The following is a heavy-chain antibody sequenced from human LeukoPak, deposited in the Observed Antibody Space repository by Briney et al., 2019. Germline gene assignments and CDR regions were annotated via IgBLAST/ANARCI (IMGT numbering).Heavy chain of an antibody. CDR3: ARGIAAAGNLFFDY. CDR2: TRNKANSYTT. Sequence: PGGSLRLSCAASGFTFSDHYMDWVRQAPGKGLEWVSRTRNKANSYTTEYAASVKGRFTISRDDSKNSLYLQMNSLKTEDTAVYYCARGIAAAGNLFFDYWGQGTLVTVSS. D-gene: IGHD6-13*01. CDR1: GFTFSDHY. V-gene: IGHV3-72*01. J-gene: IGHJ4*02.